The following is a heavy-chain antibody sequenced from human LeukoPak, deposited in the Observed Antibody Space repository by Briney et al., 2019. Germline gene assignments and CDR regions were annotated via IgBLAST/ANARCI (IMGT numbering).Heavy chain of an antibody. J-gene: IGHJ4*02. V-gene: IGHV4-59*01. CDR1: GGSISSYY. D-gene: IGHD3-10*01. CDR3: ARQSITGSSLSYFDY. CDR2: IYDSGST. Sequence: SETLYLTCTVSGGSISSYYWSWIRQPPGKGLEWIGNIYDSGSTNYNPSLKSRVTISVDTSKNQCSLKLSSVTAADTAVYYCARQSITGSSLSYFDYWSQGTLVNVSS.